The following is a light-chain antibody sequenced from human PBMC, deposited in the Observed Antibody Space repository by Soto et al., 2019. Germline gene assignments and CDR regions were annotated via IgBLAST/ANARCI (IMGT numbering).Light chain of an antibody. J-gene: IGLJ2*01. V-gene: IGLV2-14*01. CDR2: EVS. CDR3: SSYTSSNTL. Sequence: QSALTQPASVSGSPGQSITISCTGTSSEVGDYKYVSWYQQHPGKAPKHMIYEVSNRPSGVSNRFSGSKSGNTASLTISGLQAEDEADYYCSSYTSSNTLFGGETQLTVL. CDR1: SSEVGDYKY.